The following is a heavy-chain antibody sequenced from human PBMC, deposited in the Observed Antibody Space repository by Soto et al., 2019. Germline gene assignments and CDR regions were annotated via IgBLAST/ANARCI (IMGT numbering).Heavy chain of an antibody. D-gene: IGHD3-10*01. Sequence: SETLSLTCTVSGASISRYYWSWIRQSPGKGLEMIGYLYNTGSTYYNPSLKSRVTISVDRSKNQFSLKLSSVTAADTAVYYCARELGHYYGSGSYYVYYGMDVWGQGTTVTVSS. CDR1: GASISRYY. CDR3: ARELGHYYGSGSYYVYYGMDV. V-gene: IGHV4-59*12. CDR2: LYNTGST. J-gene: IGHJ6*02.